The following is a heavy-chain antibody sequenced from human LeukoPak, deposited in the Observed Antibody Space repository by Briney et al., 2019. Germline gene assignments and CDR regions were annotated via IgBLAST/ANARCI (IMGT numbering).Heavy chain of an antibody. CDR1: GGTFSSYA. V-gene: IGHV1-69*04. Sequence: SVKVSCKASGGTFSSYAISWVRQAPGQGLEWMGRIIPILGIANYAQKFQGRVTITADKSTSTAYMELSSLRSEDTAVYYCARDKMDIVVVTATSWFDPWGQGTLVTASS. J-gene: IGHJ5*02. D-gene: IGHD2-21*02. CDR2: IIPILGIA. CDR3: ARDKMDIVVVTATSWFDP.